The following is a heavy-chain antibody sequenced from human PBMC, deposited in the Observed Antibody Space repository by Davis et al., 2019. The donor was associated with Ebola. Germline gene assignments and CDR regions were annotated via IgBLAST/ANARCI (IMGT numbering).Heavy chain of an antibody. J-gene: IGHJ4*02. Sequence: SVKVSCKASGGTFSSYAISWVRQAPGQGLEWMGRIIPILGIANYAQKFQGRVTITADKSTSTAYMELSSLRSEDTAVYYCARASTGRIRYDFWSNWGQGTLVTVSS. V-gene: IGHV1-69*04. CDR3: ARASTGRIRYDFWSN. CDR1: GGTFSSYA. D-gene: IGHD3-3*01. CDR2: IIPILGIA.